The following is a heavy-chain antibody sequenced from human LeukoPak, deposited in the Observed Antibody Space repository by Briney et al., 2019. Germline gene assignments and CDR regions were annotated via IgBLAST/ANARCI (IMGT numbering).Heavy chain of an antibody. V-gene: IGHV3-74*01. CDR1: GFTFRNYW. CDR3: ARGGIAVTGTLRYDY. D-gene: IGHD6-19*01. J-gene: IGHJ4*02. Sequence: GGSLRLSCAASGFTFRNYWMHWVRQVPGKGLVWVSRIESDGSSTTCADSVKGRFTISRDNAKNTLYLQMNSLRAEDTAKYYCARGGIAVTGTLRYDYWGQGTLVTVSS. CDR2: IESDGSST.